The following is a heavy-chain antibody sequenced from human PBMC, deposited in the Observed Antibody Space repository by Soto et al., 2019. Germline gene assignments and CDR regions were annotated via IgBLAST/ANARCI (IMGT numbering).Heavy chain of an antibody. CDR2: ISGSGGST. Sequence: EVQLLESGGGLVQPGGSLRLSCAASGFTFSSYAMSWVRQAPGKGLEWVSAISGSGGSTYYADSVKGRFTISRDNSKNTLYLQMNSLRAEDTAVYYCAKAAAADPPLRYFDWLTPVDYWGQGTLVTVSS. CDR1: GFTFSSYA. V-gene: IGHV3-23*01. CDR3: AKAAAADPPLRYFDWLTPVDY. D-gene: IGHD3-9*01. J-gene: IGHJ4*02.